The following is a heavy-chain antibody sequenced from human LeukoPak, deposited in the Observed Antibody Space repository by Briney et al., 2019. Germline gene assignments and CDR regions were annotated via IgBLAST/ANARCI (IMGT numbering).Heavy chain of an antibody. CDR1: GGSISSYY. CDR2: IYTSGSN. Sequence: SETLSLTCTVSGGSISSYYWSWVRQPAGKGLEWIGRIYTSGSNNYSPSLKSRVTMSVDTSKNQFSLKLSSVTAADTAVYYCARDNEVAARSFDYWGQGTLVTVSS. V-gene: IGHV4-4*07. D-gene: IGHD6-6*01. J-gene: IGHJ4*02. CDR3: ARDNEVAARSFDY.